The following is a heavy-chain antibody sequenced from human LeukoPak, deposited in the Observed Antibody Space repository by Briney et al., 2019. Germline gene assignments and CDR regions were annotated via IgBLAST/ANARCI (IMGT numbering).Heavy chain of an antibody. CDR3: AREGGPYRPLDY. V-gene: IGHV4-4*02. Sequence: PSDTLSLTCGVSGGSITNTNYWTWVRQPPGKGLEWIGEVNLQGSTNYNPSLMGRVDISVDTSENHISLLLTSVTAADTAVYYCAREGGPYRPLDYSGQGTLVTVSS. CDR1: GGSITNTNY. CDR2: VNLQGST. J-gene: IGHJ4*02.